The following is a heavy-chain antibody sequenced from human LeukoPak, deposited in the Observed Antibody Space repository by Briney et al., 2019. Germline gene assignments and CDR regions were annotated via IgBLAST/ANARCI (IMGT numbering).Heavy chain of an antibody. Sequence: PSETLSLTCTVSGGSISSYYWSWIRQPPGKGLEWIGYIYYRGSTNYNPSLKSRVTISVDTSKNQFSLKLSSVTAADTAVYYCARGLWDDSSGYYFDYWGQGTLVTVSS. D-gene: IGHD3-22*01. CDR1: GGSISSYY. CDR2: IYYRGST. V-gene: IGHV4-59*01. CDR3: ARGLWDDSSGYYFDY. J-gene: IGHJ4*02.